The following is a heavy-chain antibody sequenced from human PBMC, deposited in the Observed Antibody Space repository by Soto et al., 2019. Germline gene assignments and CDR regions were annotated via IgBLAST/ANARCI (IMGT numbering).Heavy chain of an antibody. CDR1: GGSINTFY. CDR2: IFSSGST. D-gene: IGHD5-18*01. CDR3: AREGSYCAYNFAHGIQLWSFDF. J-gene: IGHJ4*02. Sequence: PSETLSLTCTVSGGSINTFYWSWVRQPAGKGLEWIGRIFSSGSTSFNPSLESRVAMSVDTSKNHFSLSLSTVTAADMAVYYSAREGSYCAYNFAHGIQLWSFDFWGQGALVTVSS. V-gene: IGHV4-4*07.